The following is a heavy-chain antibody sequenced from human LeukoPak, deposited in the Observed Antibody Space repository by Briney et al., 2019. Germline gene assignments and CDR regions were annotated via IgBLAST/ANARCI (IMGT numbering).Heavy chain of an antibody. V-gene: IGHV3-23*01. D-gene: IGHD6-13*01. CDR1: GFSFGSYG. CDR3: AKGGIAKFDY. J-gene: IGHJ4*02. CDR2: ISGGGGST. Sequence: GGSLRLSCAASGFSFGSYGMSWVRQAPGKGPEWVSAISGGGGSTFYADSVKGRFTMSRDNSKNTLYLQMSSLGAEDTAVYYCAKGGIAKFDYWGQGTLVTVSS.